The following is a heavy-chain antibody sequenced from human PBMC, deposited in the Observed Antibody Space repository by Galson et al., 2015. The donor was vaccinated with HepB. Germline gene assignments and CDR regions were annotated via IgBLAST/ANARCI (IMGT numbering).Heavy chain of an antibody. V-gene: IGHV3-23*01. Sequence: SLRLSCAASGFTFSSYAMSWVRQAPGKGLEWVSAISGSGGSTYYADSVKGRFTISRDNSKNTLYLQMNSLRAEDTAVYYCAKSRRPPSIAVAGNLFDYWGQGTLVTVSS. CDR3: AKSRRPPSIAVAGNLFDY. D-gene: IGHD6-19*01. J-gene: IGHJ4*02. CDR1: GFTFSSYA. CDR2: ISGSGGST.